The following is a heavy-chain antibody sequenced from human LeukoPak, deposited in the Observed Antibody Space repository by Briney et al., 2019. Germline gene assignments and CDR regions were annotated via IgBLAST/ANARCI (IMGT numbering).Heavy chain of an antibody. V-gene: IGHV1-2*02. CDR1: GYTFTGYY. CDR3: ARISSSTSLDSYNWFDP. J-gene: IGHJ5*02. D-gene: IGHD2-2*01. Sequence: ASVKVFCKASGYTFTGYYMHWERQAPGQGLEWMGWINPNSGGTNYAQKFQGRVTMTRDTSISTAYMELSRLRSDDTAVYYCARISSSTSLDSYNWFDPWGQGTLVTVSS. CDR2: INPNSGGT.